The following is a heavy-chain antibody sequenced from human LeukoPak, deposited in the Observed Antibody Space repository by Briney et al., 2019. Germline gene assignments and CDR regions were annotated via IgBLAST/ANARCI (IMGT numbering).Heavy chain of an antibody. CDR3: ARGKDQLLYDYFDY. V-gene: IGHV1-69*13. Sequence: SVKVSCKASGGTFSSYAISWVRQAPGQGLEWMGGIIPIFGTANYAQKFQGRVTITADESTSTAYMELSSLRSEDTAVYYCARGKDQLLYDYFDYWGQGTLVTVSS. J-gene: IGHJ4*02. CDR2: IIPIFGTA. CDR1: GGTFSSYA. D-gene: IGHD2-2*02.